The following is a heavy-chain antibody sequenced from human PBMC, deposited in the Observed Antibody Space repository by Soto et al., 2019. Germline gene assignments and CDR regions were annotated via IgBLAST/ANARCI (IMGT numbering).Heavy chain of an antibody. V-gene: IGHV1-8*01. D-gene: IGHD1-26*01. Sequence: QVQLVQSGAEVKKPGASVKVSCKASGYTFTSYDINWVRQATGQGLEWMGWMNPNSGNTGYAQKFQGRITMTRNYSISTAYMERSSLRSEDSAVNYCATVASGRYVWAAVFWGQGALVTVSS. CDR2: MNPNSGNT. CDR1: GYTFTSYD. J-gene: IGHJ4*02. CDR3: ATVASGRYVWAAVF.